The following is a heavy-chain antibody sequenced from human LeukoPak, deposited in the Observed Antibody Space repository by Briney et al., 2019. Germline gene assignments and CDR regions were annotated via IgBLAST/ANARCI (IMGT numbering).Heavy chain of an antibody. CDR1: GFIFSAYI. D-gene: IGHD3-3*01. J-gene: IGHJ3*01. V-gene: IGHV3-72*01. CDR3: TREGGEGDYTAFDL. CDR2: IRKKNAGYTT. Sequence: PGGSLRLSCAASGFIFSAYIMDWVRQAPGKGLEWIGRIRKKNAGYTTEYAASVKGRFVVSRDDSKDSVFLQMNSLETEDTAVYYCTREGGEGDYTAFDLWGQGTIVTVSS.